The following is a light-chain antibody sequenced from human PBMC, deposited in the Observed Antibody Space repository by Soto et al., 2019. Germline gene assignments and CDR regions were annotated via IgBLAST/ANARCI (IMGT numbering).Light chain of an antibody. CDR3: SSYTSSRIRV. CDR1: SSDVGAYNY. V-gene: IGLV2-14*01. Sequence: QSALTQPASVSGSPGQSITISCTGTSSDVGAYNYVSCYQQHPGKAPKLMIYDVSNRPSGLSNRFSGSKSGSTASLTISGLQAEDEADYYCSSYTSSRIRVFGGGTKLTVL. J-gene: IGLJ3*02. CDR2: DVS.